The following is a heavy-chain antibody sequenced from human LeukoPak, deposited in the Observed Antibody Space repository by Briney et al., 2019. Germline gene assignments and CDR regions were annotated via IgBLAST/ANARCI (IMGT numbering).Heavy chain of an antibody. D-gene: IGHD6-13*01. CDR3: ARGSSSLN. Sequence: GGSLGLSCAASGFTFSSYAMSWVRQAPGKGLEWVSSISYSSSDIYYAGSVKGRFTISRDNAKNSLYLQMNSLRAEDTAMYYCARGSSSLNWGQGTLVTVSS. CDR2: ISYSSSDI. CDR1: GFTFSSYA. J-gene: IGHJ4*02. V-gene: IGHV3-21*03.